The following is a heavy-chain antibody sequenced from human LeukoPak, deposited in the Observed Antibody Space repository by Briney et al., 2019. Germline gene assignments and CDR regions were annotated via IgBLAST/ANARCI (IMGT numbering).Heavy chain of an antibody. CDR2: IYCSGST. D-gene: IGHD6-19*01. CDR3: ARPGSIAVAGPFDY. CDR1: GGSISSSSYY. V-gene: IGHV4-39*01. Sequence: SETLSLTCTVSGGSISSSSYYWGWIRQPPGKGLEWIGSIYCSGSTYYNPSLKSRVTISVDTSKNQFSLKLSSVTAADTAVYYCARPGSIAVAGPFDYWGQGTLVTVSS. J-gene: IGHJ4*02.